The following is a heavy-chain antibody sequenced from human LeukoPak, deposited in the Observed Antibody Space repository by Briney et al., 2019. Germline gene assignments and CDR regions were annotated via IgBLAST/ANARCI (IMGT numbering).Heavy chain of an antibody. D-gene: IGHD3-10*01. V-gene: IGHV3-49*04. Sequence: GGSLRLSCTASGFTFGDYAMSWVRQAPGKGLGWVGFIRSKAYGGTTEYAASVKGRFTISRDDSKSIAYLQMNSLKTEDTAVYYCTRVAGGYYGSGSTTWGQGTLATVSS. CDR2: IRSKAYGGTT. CDR1: GFTFGDYA. J-gene: IGHJ4*02. CDR3: TRVAGGYYGSGSTT.